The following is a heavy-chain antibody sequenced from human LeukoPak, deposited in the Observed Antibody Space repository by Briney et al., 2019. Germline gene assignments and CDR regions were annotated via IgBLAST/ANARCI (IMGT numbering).Heavy chain of an antibody. V-gene: IGHV4-59*01. CDR1: GGSISSYY. J-gene: IGHJ4*02. CDR3: ARDSDRPRSAGEDWYYFDY. Sequence: PSETLSLTCTVSGGSISSYYWSWIRQPPGKGLEWIGYIYYSGSTNYNPSLKSRVTISVDTSKNQFSLKLSSVTAADTAVYYCARDSDRPRSAGEDWYYFDYWGQGTLVTVSS. CDR2: IYYSGST. D-gene: IGHD3/OR15-3a*01.